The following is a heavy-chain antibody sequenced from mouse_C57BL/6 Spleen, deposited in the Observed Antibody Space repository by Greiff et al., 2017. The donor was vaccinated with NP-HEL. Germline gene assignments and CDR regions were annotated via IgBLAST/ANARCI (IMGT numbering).Heavy chain of an antibody. J-gene: IGHJ1*03. CDR2: IRNKANNHAT. V-gene: IGHV6-6*01. Sequence: EVQLVESGGGLVQPGGSMKLSCAASGFTFSDAWMDWVRQSPEKGLEWVAEIRNKANNHATYYAESVKGRFTISRDDSKSSVYLQMNSLRAEDTGIYYCTRPLYYGSRGWYFDVWGTGTTVTVSS. D-gene: IGHD1-1*01. CDR3: TRPLYYGSRGWYFDV. CDR1: GFTFSDAW.